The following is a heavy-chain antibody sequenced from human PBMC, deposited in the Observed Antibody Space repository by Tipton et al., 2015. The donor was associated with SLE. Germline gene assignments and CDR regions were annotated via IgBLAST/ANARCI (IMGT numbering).Heavy chain of an antibody. CDR3: ARDHCSDGSCQIDY. Sequence: SLRLSCAASGFTFSNYAMHWVRQAPGKGLEWVAVILYDGNNKYYADSVKGRFTISRDNSKSTLYLQMNSLRAEDTAVYHCARDHCSDGSCQIDYWGQGTLVIVSS. CDR1: GFTFSNYA. J-gene: IGHJ4*02. CDR2: ILYDGNNK. V-gene: IGHV3-30*04. D-gene: IGHD2-15*01.